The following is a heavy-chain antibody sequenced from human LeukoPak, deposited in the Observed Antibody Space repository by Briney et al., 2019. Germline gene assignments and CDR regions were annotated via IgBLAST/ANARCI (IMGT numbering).Heavy chain of an antibody. CDR1: GGSFSGYY. D-gene: IGHD2-15*01. Sequence: SETLSLTCAVYGGSFSGYYWSWIRQPPGKGLEWIGEINHSGSTNYNPSLKSRVTISVDTSKNQFSLKLSSVTAADTAVYYCAREASRYCSGGSCYELPHYYYYMDVWGKGTTVTVSS. J-gene: IGHJ6*03. CDR3: AREASRYCSGGSCYELPHYYYYMDV. CDR2: INHSGST. V-gene: IGHV4-34*01.